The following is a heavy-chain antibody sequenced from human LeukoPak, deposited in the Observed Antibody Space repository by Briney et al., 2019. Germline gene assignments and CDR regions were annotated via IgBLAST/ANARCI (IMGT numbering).Heavy chain of an antibody. J-gene: IGHJ6*03. Sequence: GGSLRLSCAASGFTFSSYSMNWVRQAPGKGLEWVSSISSSSSYIYYADSVKGRFTISRDNAKNSLYLQMNSLRAEDTAVYYCARDNYDSSGPDYYYYYMDVWGKGTTVTISS. CDR3: ARDNYDSSGPDYYYYYMDV. CDR1: GFTFSSYS. CDR2: ISSSSSYI. D-gene: IGHD3-22*01. V-gene: IGHV3-21*01.